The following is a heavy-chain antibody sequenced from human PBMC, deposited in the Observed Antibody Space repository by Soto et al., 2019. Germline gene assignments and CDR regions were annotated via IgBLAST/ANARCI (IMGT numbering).Heavy chain of an antibody. CDR3: ARGGWSLDY. V-gene: IGHV4-59*01. J-gene: IGHJ4*02. CDR1: GGSISSYY. Sequence: SETLSLTCTVSGGSISSYYWSWIRQPPGKGLEWIGYIYYSGSTNYNPSLKSRLTISEDTSKNQLSLKLTSVSTADTAVYYCARGGWSLDYWGQGTLVTVSS. D-gene: IGHD6-19*01. CDR2: IYYSGST.